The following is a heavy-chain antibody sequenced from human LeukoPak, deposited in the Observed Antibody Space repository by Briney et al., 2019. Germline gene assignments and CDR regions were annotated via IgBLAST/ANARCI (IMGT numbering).Heavy chain of an antibody. CDR1: SFTYSRYA. CDR2: ILYDGSNT. Sequence: GGSLRLSCAVSSFTYSRYAMHWVRQAPGKGLEWVAVILYDGSNTYYADSVKGRFTISRDNSKNTLYLQMNSLRAEATAVYYGASGGWLLWGWFDPWGQGTLVTVSS. CDR3: ASGGWLLWGWFDP. J-gene: IGHJ5*02. D-gene: IGHD3-3*01. V-gene: IGHV3-30*04.